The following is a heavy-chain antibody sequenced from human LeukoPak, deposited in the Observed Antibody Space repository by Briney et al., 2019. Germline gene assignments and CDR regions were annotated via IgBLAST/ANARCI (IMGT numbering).Heavy chain of an antibody. Sequence: ASVKVSCKASGYTFTGYYMHWVRQAPGQGLEWMGWINPNSGGTNYAQKFQGRVTMTRDTSISTAYMELSRLRSDDTAVYYCAREVYSYGPSFDYWGQGTLVTVSS. CDR3: AREVYSYGPSFDY. V-gene: IGHV1-2*02. J-gene: IGHJ4*02. D-gene: IGHD5-18*01. CDR1: GYTFTGYY. CDR2: INPNSGGT.